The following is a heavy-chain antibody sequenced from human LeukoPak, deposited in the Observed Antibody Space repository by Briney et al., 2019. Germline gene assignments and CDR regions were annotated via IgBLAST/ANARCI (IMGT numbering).Heavy chain of an antibody. CDR3: ARDAVKPEDFDY. CDR2: ISAYNGNT. J-gene: IGHJ4*02. CDR1: GYTLTSYG. D-gene: IGHD4-11*01. V-gene: IGHV1-18*01. Sequence: GASVKVSCKASGYTLTSYGITWVRQAPGQGLEWMGWISAYNGNTNYAQKFQGRVTMTTDTSTSTAYMELRSLRSDDTAVYYCARDAVKPEDFDYWGQGTLVTVSS.